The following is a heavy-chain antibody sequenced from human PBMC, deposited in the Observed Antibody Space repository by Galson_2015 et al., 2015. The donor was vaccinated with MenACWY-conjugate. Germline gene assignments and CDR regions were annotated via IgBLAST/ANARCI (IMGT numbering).Heavy chain of an antibody. CDR3: ARDKARGYSYGLDAFEV. CDR1: GVAFSVYS. Sequence: SLRLSCAGSGVAFSVYSMNWVRQTPGKGLEWVPSIGSSSSYIYYADSVKGRFTISRDNAKNSLYLQMDSLRAEDVAVYYCARDKARGYSYGLDAFEVWGRGTTVIVSS. V-gene: IGHV3-21*01. J-gene: IGHJ3*01. CDR2: IGSSSSYI. D-gene: IGHD5-12*01.